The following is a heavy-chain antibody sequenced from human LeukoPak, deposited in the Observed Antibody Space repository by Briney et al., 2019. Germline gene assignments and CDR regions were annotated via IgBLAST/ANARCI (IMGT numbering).Heavy chain of an antibody. CDR1: GFTFSTYG. CDR3: ARGQDTVITSRDAFDI. CDR2: ISTSSIYI. V-gene: IGHV3-21*01. J-gene: IGHJ3*02. D-gene: IGHD4-23*01. Sequence: GGTLRLSCAASGFTFSTYGMNWVRQAPGKGLEWVSSISTSSIYIYYADSVKGRFTISRDNAKNSLYLQMNSLRAEDTAVYYCARGQDTVITSRDAFDIWGQGTMVTVSS.